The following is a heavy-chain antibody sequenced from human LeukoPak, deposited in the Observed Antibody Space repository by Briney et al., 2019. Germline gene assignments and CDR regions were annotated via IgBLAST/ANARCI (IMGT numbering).Heavy chain of an antibody. V-gene: IGHV1-69*13. CDR1: GGTFSSYA. CDR3: ARGGIAAAGSFDY. J-gene: IGHJ4*02. D-gene: IGHD6-13*01. CDR2: IIPIFGTA. Sequence: VASVTVSCKASGGTFSSYAISWVRQAPGQGLEWMGGIIPIFGTANYAQKFQGRVTITADESTSTAYMELSSLRSEDTAVYYCARGGIAAAGSFDYWGQGTLVTVSS.